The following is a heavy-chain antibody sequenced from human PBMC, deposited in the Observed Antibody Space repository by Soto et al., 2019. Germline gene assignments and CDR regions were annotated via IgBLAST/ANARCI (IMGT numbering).Heavy chain of an antibody. CDR1: GGSISSGGYY. CDR2: IYYSGST. CDR3: AREIHHRITFGGVS. Sequence: SETLSLTCTVSGGSISSGGYYWSWIRQHPGKGLEWIGYIYYSGSTYYNPSLKSRVTISVDTSKNQFSLKLSSVTAADTAVYYCAREIHHRITFGGVSWGQGTLVTVSS. V-gene: IGHV4-31*03. J-gene: IGHJ4*02. D-gene: IGHD3-16*01.